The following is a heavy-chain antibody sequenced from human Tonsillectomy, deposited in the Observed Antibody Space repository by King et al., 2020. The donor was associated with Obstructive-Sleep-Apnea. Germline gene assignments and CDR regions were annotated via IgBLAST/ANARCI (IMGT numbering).Heavy chain of an antibody. V-gene: IGHV4-4*07. D-gene: IGHD3-16*01. Sequence: VQLQESGPRLVKPSETLSLTCSVPVDSVDSMYSYFWSWIRQPAGKGLQWIGRISASGSPDYTPSLKGRLTMSIDTSKNQFSLNLTSVTAADTAVYYCARGGGILYLGESDAFDLWGQGTLVTVSS. CDR1: VDSMYSYF. J-gene: IGHJ3*01. CDR3: ARGGGILYLGESDAFDL. CDR2: ISASGSP.